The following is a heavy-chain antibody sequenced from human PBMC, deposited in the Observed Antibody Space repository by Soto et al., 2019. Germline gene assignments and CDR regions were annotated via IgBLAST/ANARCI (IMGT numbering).Heavy chain of an antibody. D-gene: IGHD3-16*02. V-gene: IGHV3-21*01. J-gene: IGHJ4*02. CDR1: GFTFSSYS. CDR3: ARRGLHLGELSSYYFDY. Sequence: GGSLRLSCAASGFTFSSYSMNWVRQAPGKGLEWVSSISSSSSYIYYADSVRGRFTISRDNAKNSLYLQMNSLRAEDTAVYYCARRGLHLGELSSYYFDYWGQGTLVTVSS. CDR2: ISSSSSYI.